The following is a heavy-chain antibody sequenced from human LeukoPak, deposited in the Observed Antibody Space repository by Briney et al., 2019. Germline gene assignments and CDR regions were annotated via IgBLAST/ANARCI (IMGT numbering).Heavy chain of an antibody. V-gene: IGHV4-39*01. CDR2: IYYRGST. CDR3: ARPTYSGSYPNYFDY. D-gene: IGHD1-26*01. Sequence: SETLSLTCTVSGGSITSFGYYWGWIRQPPGKGLEWIATIYYRGSTYYNSSLKSRVTISVDTSKNQFSLKLTSVTAADTAVYYCARPTYSGSYPNYFDYWGQGTLVTVSS. J-gene: IGHJ4*02. CDR1: GGSITSFGYY.